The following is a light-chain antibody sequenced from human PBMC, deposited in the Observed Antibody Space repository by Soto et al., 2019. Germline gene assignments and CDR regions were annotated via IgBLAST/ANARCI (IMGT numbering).Light chain of an antibody. CDR1: LSVSRY. CDR3: QQRCNRPIT. CDR2: AAS. V-gene: IGKV3-11*01. Sequence: IVLTQSPATLPFSPGERATLSCRARLSVSRYLAWYPHHPCQAPRLLIYAASNRATGIPARFSGSGSGTDFDLTISSLEPEDLADYYCQQRCNRPITVGQGTRLEIK. J-gene: IGKJ5*01.